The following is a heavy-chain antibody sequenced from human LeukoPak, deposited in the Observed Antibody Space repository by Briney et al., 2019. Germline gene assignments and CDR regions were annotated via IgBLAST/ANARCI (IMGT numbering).Heavy chain of an antibody. J-gene: IGHJ5*02. D-gene: IGHD4-17*01. V-gene: IGHV4-39*07. CDR3: ARITITVTAINWFDP. Sequence: PSETLSLTCTVSGDSISSGDYYWSWIRQPPGKGLEWIGEINHSGSTNYNPSLKSRVTISVDTSKNQFSLKLSSVTAADTAVYYCARITITVTAINWFDPWGQGTLVTVSS. CDR2: INHSGST. CDR1: GDSISSGDYY.